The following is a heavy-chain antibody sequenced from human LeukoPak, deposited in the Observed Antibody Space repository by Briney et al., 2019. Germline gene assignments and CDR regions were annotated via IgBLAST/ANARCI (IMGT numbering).Heavy chain of an antibody. Sequence: SETLSLTCTVSGGSISSYYWSWIRQPAGKGLEWIGRIYTSGSTNYNPSLKSRVTMSVDTSKNQFSLKLSSVTAADTAVYYCARGAGYYDSSGLGWFDPWGQGTLVTVSS. D-gene: IGHD3-22*01. J-gene: IGHJ5*02. V-gene: IGHV4-4*07. CDR1: GGSISSYY. CDR3: ARGAGYYDSSGLGWFDP. CDR2: IYTSGST.